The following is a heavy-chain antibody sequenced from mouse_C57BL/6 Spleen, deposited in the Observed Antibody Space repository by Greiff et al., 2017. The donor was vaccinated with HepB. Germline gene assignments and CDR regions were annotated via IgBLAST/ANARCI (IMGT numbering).Heavy chain of an antibody. CDR1: GFTFSDYG. V-gene: IGHV5-17*01. J-gene: IGHJ2*01. D-gene: IGHD3-2*02. Sequence: EVKLVESGGGLVKPGGSLKLSCAASGFTFSDYGMHWVRQAPEKGLEWVAYISSGSSTIYYADTLKGRFTISRDNAKNTLFLQMTSLRSEDTAMYYCARGWPLDYWGQGTTRTVSS. CDR3: ARGWPLDY. CDR2: ISSGSSTI.